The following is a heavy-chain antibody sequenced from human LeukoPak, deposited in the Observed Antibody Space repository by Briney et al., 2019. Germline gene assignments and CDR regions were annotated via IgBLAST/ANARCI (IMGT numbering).Heavy chain of an antibody. D-gene: IGHD6-13*01. Sequence: AGGSLRLSCAASGFTFSNYPMHWVRQAPGKGLEWVTMISHDESRKFYAVSVKGRFTVSRDNAKDSLYLQMNTLRAEDTAVYYCARHQVTYSSTWYRYLDLWGRGTLVTVSS. CDR1: GFTFSNYP. CDR3: ARHQVTYSSTWYRYLDL. CDR2: ISHDESRK. V-gene: IGHV3-30-3*01. J-gene: IGHJ2*01.